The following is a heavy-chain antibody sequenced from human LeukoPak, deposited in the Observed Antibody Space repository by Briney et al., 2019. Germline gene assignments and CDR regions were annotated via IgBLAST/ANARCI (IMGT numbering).Heavy chain of an antibody. CDR1: GFTFNRCW. CDR2: INPDGRDT. D-gene: IGHD2-21*02. J-gene: IGHJ1*01. CDR3: TSWGDTTAEYFQR. Sequence: GGSLRLSCVVSGFTFNRCWMNWVRQAPGKGLEWVAHINPDGRDTYYVDSVKGRFTISRDNAQNSMYLQMNSLRVEDTAIYYCTSWGDTTAEYFQRWGQGTLVTVSS. V-gene: IGHV3-7*01.